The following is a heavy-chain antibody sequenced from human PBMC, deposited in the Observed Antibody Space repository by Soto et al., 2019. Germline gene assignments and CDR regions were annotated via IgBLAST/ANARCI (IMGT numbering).Heavy chain of an antibody. CDR3: AKGFVELETIDY. D-gene: IGHD1-1*01. Sequence: EVQLLESGGGLVQPGGSLRLSCAASGFTFSGYAMTWVRQAPGKGLEWVSTISGSGGSTYYTDSVKGRFTISRDNSKNTLYLQMNSLRAEDTAVYFCAKGFVELETIDYWGQGTLVTVSS. J-gene: IGHJ4*02. CDR2: ISGSGGST. V-gene: IGHV3-23*01. CDR1: GFTFSGYA.